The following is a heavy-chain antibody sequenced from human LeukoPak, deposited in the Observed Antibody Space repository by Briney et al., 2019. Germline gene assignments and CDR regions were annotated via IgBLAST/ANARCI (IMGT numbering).Heavy chain of an antibody. CDR2: IYHSGGT. D-gene: IGHD6-19*01. CDR3: ALTISVAGSNWFDP. Sequence: SETLSLTCTVSGGSISSYYWSWIRQPPGKGLEWIGYIYHSGGTDYNPSLKSRVTISVDTSKKQFSLKLSSVTAADTAVYYRALTISVAGSNWFDPWGQGTLVIVSS. CDR1: GGSISSYY. J-gene: IGHJ5*02. V-gene: IGHV4-59*01.